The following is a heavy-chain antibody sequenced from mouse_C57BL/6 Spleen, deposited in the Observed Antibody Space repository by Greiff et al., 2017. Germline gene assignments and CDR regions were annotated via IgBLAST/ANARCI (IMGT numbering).Heavy chain of an antibody. CDR1: GYTFTSYW. J-gene: IGHJ3*01. CDR3: ARSAQATAWFAY. Sequence: VQLQQPGAELVRPGTSVKLSCEASGYTFTSYWMHWVKQRPGQGLEWIGVIDPSDSYTNYNQKFKGKATLTVDTSSSTAYMQLSSLTSEDSAVYYCARSAQATAWFAYWGQGTLVTVSA. D-gene: IGHD3-2*02. V-gene: IGHV1-59*01. CDR2: IDPSDSYT.